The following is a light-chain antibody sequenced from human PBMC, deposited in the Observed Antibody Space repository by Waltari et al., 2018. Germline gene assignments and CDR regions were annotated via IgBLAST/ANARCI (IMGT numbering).Light chain of an antibody. CDR2: GAS. CDR3: EQYNNWPPGT. CDR1: QRVSSN. Sequence: EIVMTQSPATLSVSPGERATLSCGASQRVSSNLAWYQQKPGQAPRLLIYGASTRATGIPARFSGSGSGTEFTLTISSLQSEDFAVYYWEQYNNWPPGTFGQGTKVEIK. J-gene: IGKJ1*01. V-gene: IGKV3-15*01.